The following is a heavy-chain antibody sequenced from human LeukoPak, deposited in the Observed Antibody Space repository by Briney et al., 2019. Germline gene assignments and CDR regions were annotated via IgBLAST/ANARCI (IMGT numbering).Heavy chain of an antibody. D-gene: IGHD3-10*02. Sequence: GGPLRLSCAASGFTFSDYYMSWIRQAPGKGLEWVSYISSSGFTINYADSVRGRFTISRDNAKNSLYLQMNSLRAEDTAVYYCAELGITMIGGVWGKGTTVTISS. J-gene: IGHJ6*04. CDR2: ISSSGFTI. CDR3: AELGITMIGGV. CDR1: GFTFSDYY. V-gene: IGHV3-11*04.